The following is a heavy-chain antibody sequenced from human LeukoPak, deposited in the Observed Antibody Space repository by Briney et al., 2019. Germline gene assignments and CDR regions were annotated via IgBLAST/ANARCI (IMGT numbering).Heavy chain of an antibody. CDR1: GFTFSSFA. Sequence: PGGSLRLSCAASGFTFSSFAMTWVRQAPGKGLEWVSDISGSGTGTYHADSVKGRFTISRDNSKNTLYLQMSSLGAEDTAVYYCAKRASRAFDIWGQGTMVTVSS. J-gene: IGHJ3*02. CDR2: ISGSGTGT. CDR3: AKRASRAFDI. V-gene: IGHV3-23*01.